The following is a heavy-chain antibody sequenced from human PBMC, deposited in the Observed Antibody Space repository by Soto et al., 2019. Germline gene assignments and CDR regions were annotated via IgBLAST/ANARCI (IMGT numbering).Heavy chain of an antibody. CDR1: GGTFSSYA. J-gene: IGHJ4*02. CDR3: AREAADYYYDSSGYYGYFDY. D-gene: IGHD3-22*01. V-gene: IGHV1-69*13. CDR2: IIPIFGTA. Sequence: SVKVSCKASGGTFSSYAISWVRQAPGQGLEWMGGIIPIFGTANYAQKFQGRVTITADESTSTAYMELSSLRSEDTAVYYCAREAADYYYDSSGYYGYFDYWGQGTLVTVSS.